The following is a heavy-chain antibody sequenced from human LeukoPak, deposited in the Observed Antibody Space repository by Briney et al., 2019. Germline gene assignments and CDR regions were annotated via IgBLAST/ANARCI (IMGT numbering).Heavy chain of an antibody. V-gene: IGHV3-15*01. J-gene: IGHJ3*02. Sequence: GGSLRLSSAASGFISTNAWMSWVGQASGKGLDLVGRIKSKTDGGETDFAAPVKGRFTISRDDSKNTLYLQMNSLKIEETAVYYCTTEYRDSSGWYGAFDIWGQGAMVTVSS. CDR3: TTEYRDSSGWYGAFDI. CDR2: IKSKTDGGET. D-gene: IGHD6-19*01. CDR1: GFISTNAW.